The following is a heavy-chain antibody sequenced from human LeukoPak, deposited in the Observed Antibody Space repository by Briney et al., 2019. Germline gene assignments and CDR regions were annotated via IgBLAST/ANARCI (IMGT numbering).Heavy chain of an antibody. V-gene: IGHV4-34*01. CDR2: INHSGST. Sequence: SETLSLTCAVYGGSFSGYYWSWIRQPPGKGLEWIGEINHSGSTNYNPSLKSRVTISVDTSKNQFSLKLSSVTAADTAVYYCARGRYYLNPSDYWGQGTLVTVSS. CDR3: ARGRYYLNPSDY. J-gene: IGHJ4*02. CDR1: GGSFSGYY. D-gene: IGHD3-22*01.